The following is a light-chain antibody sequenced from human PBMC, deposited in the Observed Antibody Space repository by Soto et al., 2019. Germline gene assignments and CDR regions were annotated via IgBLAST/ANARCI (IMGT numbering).Light chain of an antibody. CDR2: DAS. CDR1: QSISSW. Sequence: GDRVTITCRASQSISSWLAWYQQKPGKAPKLLIYDASSLESGVPSRFSGSGSATEFTLTISSLQPDDFATYYCQQYNSYPPTWTFGQGTKVDIK. V-gene: IGKV1-5*01. J-gene: IGKJ1*01. CDR3: QQYNSYPPTWT.